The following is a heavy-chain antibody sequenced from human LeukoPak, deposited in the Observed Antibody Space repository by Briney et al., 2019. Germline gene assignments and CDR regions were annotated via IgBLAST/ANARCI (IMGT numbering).Heavy chain of an antibody. CDR2: IYHSGLT. CDR3: ARTYDSTAYHF. Sequence: SETLSLTCSVSGGSVTSYYWNWIRQTPDKGLEWIAYIYHSGLTRYNPSLKSRVTIPMDTSKNQISLKVASVTAADTGFYYCARTYDSTAYHFWGHGTQVTVSS. CDR1: GGSVTSYY. D-gene: IGHD3-22*01. J-gene: IGHJ4*01. V-gene: IGHV4-59*08.